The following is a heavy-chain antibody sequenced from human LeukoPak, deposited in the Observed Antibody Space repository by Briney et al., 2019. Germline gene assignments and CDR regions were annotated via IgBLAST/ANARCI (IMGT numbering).Heavy chain of an antibody. CDR1: GGSFSGYY. V-gene: IGHV4-34*01. CDR3: AREVSPYAEYFQH. D-gene: IGHD1-14*01. CDR2: INHSGST. Sequence: SETLSLTCAVYGGSFSGYYWSWIRQPPGKGLEWTGEINHSGSTNYNPSLKSRVTISVDTSKNQFSLKLSSVTAADTAVYYCAREVSPYAEYFQHWGQGTLVTVSS. J-gene: IGHJ1*01.